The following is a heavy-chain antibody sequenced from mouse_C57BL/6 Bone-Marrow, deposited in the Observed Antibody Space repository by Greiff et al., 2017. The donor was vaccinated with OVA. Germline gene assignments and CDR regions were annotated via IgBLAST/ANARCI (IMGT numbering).Heavy chain of an antibody. V-gene: IGHV2-6*03. Sequence: QVQLQQSGPGLVAPSQSLSITCTVSGFSLTSYGVHWVRQPPGKGLEWLVVIWSDGSTTYTSALKSRLSISKDNSKSQVFLKMNSLQTDDTAMYYCARGPPITTVVDGYWYFDVWGTGTTVTVSS. CDR1: GFSLTSYG. CDR3: ARGPPITTVVDGYWYFDV. D-gene: IGHD1-1*01. CDR2: IWSDGST. J-gene: IGHJ1*03.